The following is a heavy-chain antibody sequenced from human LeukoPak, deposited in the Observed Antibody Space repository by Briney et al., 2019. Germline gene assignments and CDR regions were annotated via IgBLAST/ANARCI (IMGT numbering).Heavy chain of an antibody. Sequence: GGSLRLSCAVSGITLSNYGMSWVRQAPGKGLEWVAGISDSGGNTKYADSVKGRFTISRDNSETTLYLQMNSLGADDTALYYCARTIAQYTNTWLYYYYGLDVWGQGTTVTVSS. CDR1: GITLSNYG. V-gene: IGHV3-23*01. CDR3: ARTIAQYTNTWLYYYYGLDV. D-gene: IGHD6-13*01. J-gene: IGHJ6*02. CDR2: ISDSGGNT.